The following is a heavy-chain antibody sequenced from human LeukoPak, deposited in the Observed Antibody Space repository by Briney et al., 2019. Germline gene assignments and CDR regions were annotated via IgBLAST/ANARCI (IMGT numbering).Heavy chain of an antibody. CDR2: IIPILGIA. Sequence: PGGSLRLSCAASGGTFSSYAISWVRQAPGQGLEWMGRIIPILGIANYAQKFQGRVTITADKSTSTAYMELSSLRSEDTAVYYCARDRRFLEWLLPSPYYYGMDVWGQGTTVTVSS. CDR3: ARDRRFLEWLLPSPYYYGMDV. CDR1: GGTFSSYA. J-gene: IGHJ6*02. D-gene: IGHD3-3*01. V-gene: IGHV1-69*04.